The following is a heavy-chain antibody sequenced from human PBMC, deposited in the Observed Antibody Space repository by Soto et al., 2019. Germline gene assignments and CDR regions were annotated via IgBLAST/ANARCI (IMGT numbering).Heavy chain of an antibody. V-gene: IGHV4-30-2*05. CDR2: IYHSGST. D-gene: IGHD3-9*01. CDR3: ARAFDILTRYYFDY. CDR1: GGSINSGGYS. Sequence: SXTLSLTCTVSGGSINSGGYSWAWIRQPPGKGLEWIGYIYHSGSTYYNPSLKSRVTISVDTSKNQFSLKLSSVTAADTAVYYCARAFDILTRYYFDYWGQGTLVTV. J-gene: IGHJ4*02.